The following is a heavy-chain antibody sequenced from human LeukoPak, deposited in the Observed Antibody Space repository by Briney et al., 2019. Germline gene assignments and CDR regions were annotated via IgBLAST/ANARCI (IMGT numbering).Heavy chain of an antibody. V-gene: IGHV4-30-2*01. CDR1: GGSISSGGYY. J-gene: IGHJ4*02. CDR3: ARGVIVVVPYFDY. Sequence: SETLSLTCTVSGGSISSGGYYWSWIRQPPGKGLEWIGYIYHSGSTYYNPSLKSRVTISVDRSKNQFSLKLSSVTAADTAVYYCARGVIVVVPYFDYWGQGTLVTVSS. D-gene: IGHD3-22*01. CDR2: IYHSGST.